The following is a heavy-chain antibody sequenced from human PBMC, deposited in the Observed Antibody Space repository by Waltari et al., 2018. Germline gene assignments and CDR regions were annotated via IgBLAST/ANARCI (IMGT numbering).Heavy chain of an antibody. Sequence: QVQLVESGGGVVQPGRSLRLSCAASGFTFSSYAMHWVRQAPGKGLEGVAVISYDGSNKYYADSVKGRFTISRDNSKNTLYLQMNSLRGDDTAVYYCARQLGSCSDGTCFFDHWGQGTLVTVSS. CDR2: ISYDGSNK. CDR1: GFTFSSYA. V-gene: IGHV3-30*07. CDR3: ARQLGSCSDGTCFFDH. J-gene: IGHJ4*02. D-gene: IGHD2-15*01.